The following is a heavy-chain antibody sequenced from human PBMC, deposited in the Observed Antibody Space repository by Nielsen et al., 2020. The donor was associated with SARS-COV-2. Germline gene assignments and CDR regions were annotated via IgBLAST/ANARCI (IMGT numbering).Heavy chain of an antibody. V-gene: IGHV3-48*02. Sequence: WIRQPPGKGREWVSYISSSSSTIYYADSVKGRFTISRDNAKNSLYLQMNSLRDEDTAVYYCARDDIVVVPAAIRANYYYYYMDVWGKGTTVTVSS. CDR2: ISSSSSTI. D-gene: IGHD2-2*02. CDR3: ARDDIVVVPAAIRANYYYYYMDV. J-gene: IGHJ6*03.